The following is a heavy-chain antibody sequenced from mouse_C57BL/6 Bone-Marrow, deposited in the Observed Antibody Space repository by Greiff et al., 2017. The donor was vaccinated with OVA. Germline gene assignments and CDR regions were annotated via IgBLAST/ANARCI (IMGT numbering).Heavy chain of an antibody. J-gene: IGHJ4*01. CDR3: ARGDGYLYAMDY. CDR2: INPNNGGT. CDR1: GYTFTDYY. Sequence: VQLQQSGPELVKPGASVKISCKASGYTFTDYYMNWVKQSHGKSLEWIGDINPNNGGTSYNQKFKGKATLTVDKSSSTAYMELRSLTSEDSAVYYCARGDGYLYAMDYGGQGTSVTVSS. V-gene: IGHV1-26*01. D-gene: IGHD2-3*01.